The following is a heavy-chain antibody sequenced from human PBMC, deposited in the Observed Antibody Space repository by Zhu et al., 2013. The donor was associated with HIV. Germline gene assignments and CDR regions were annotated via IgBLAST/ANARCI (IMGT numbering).Heavy chain of an antibody. J-gene: IGHJ6*02. CDR1: GYTFTSYG. D-gene: IGHD3-16*02. CDR3: ARDPSGGFGELSRIMDYGMDV. CDR2: ISAYNGNT. Sequence: QVQLVQSGAEVKKPGASVKVSCKASGYTFTSYGISWVRQAPGQGLEWMGWISAYNGNTNYAQKLQGRVTITADKSTSTAYMELSSLRSEDTAVYYCARDPSGGFGELSRIMDYGMDVWGQGTTVTVSS. V-gene: IGHV1-18*04.